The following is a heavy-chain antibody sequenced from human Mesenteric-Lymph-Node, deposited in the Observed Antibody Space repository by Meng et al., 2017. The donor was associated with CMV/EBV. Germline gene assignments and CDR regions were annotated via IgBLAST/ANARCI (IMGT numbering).Heavy chain of an antibody. V-gene: IGHV3-30*02. J-gene: IGHJ6*02. CDR2: IPYDGSNT. Sequence: GGSLRLSCVASGFTFSNFGMHWVRQAPGKGLDWVAFIPYDGSNTYYADSVKGRFTISRDNSKNTLYLQVNSLRAEDTAVYSCAKDKVAMTSLYYNPMDVWGQGTTVTVSS. CDR1: GFTFSNFG. CDR3: AKDKVAMTSLYYNPMDV.